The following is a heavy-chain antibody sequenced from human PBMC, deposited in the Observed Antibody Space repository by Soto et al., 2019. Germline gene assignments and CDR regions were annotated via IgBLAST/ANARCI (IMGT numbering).Heavy chain of an antibody. D-gene: IGHD4-17*01. J-gene: IGHJ6*02. CDR3: ASSYGDYDFYYYYGMDV. CDR2: ISGSGGST. CDR1: GFTFSSYA. V-gene: IGHV3-23*01. Sequence: EVQLLESGGGLVQPGGSLRLSCAASGFTFSSYAMRWVRQAPGKGLEWVSAISGSGGSTYYADSVKGRFTISRDNSKNTLYLQMNSLRAEDTAVYYCASSYGDYDFYYYYGMDVWGQGTTVTVSS.